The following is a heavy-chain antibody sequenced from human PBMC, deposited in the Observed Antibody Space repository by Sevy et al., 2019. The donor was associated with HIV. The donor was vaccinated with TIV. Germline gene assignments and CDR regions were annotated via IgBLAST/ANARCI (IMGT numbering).Heavy chain of an antibody. D-gene: IGHD6-19*01. CDR3: ARHLGSYSSGWYYFDY. J-gene: IGHJ4*02. CDR2: IKQDGSEK. V-gene: IGHV3-7*01. Sequence: GGSLRLSCAASGFTFSSYWMSWVRQAPGKGLEWVANIKQDGSEKYYVDSVKGRFTISRDNAKNSLYLQMNSLRAEDTVVCYCARHLGSYSSGWYYFDYWGQGTLVTVSS. CDR1: GFTFSSYW.